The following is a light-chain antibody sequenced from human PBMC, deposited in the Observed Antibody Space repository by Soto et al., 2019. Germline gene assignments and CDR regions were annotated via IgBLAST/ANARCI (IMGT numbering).Light chain of an antibody. V-gene: IGKV2-28*01. Sequence: DIVMTQSPLSLPVTPGEPASISCRSGQSLLNSNGYNYLDWYLQKPGQSPQLLIYLGSNRASGVPDRFSGSGSGTDCTLKISRVEADDVVVFYCMQALQTPYTFGQGTKLEIK. CDR2: LGS. CDR1: QSLLNSNGYNY. J-gene: IGKJ2*01. CDR3: MQALQTPYT.